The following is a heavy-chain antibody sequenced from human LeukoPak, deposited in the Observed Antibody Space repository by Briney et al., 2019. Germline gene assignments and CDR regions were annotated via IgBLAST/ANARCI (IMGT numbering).Heavy chain of an antibody. J-gene: IGHJ4*02. V-gene: IGHV4-34*01. CDR1: GGSFSGYY. CDR2: INHSGST. Sequence: PSETLSLTCAVYGGSFSGYYWSWIRQPPGKGLEWIGEINHSGSTNYNPSLKSRVTISVDTSKNQFSLKLSSVTAADTAVHYCAIRAGDYGRGYFDYWGQGTLVTVSS. CDR3: AIRAGDYGRGYFDY. D-gene: IGHD4-17*01.